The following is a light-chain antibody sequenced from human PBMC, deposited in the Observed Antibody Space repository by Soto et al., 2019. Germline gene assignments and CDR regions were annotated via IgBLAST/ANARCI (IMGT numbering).Light chain of an antibody. CDR1: SSDVGGYNY. CDR3: SSYTSSTTLV. CDR2: EVS. Sequence: QSVPTQPASVSGSPGQSITISCTGTSSDVGGYNYVSWYQQHPGKAPKLMIYEVSYRPSGVSNRFSGSKSGNTASLTISGLQAEDEAGYYCSSYTSSTTLVFGGGTQLTVL. V-gene: IGLV2-14*01. J-gene: IGLJ2*01.